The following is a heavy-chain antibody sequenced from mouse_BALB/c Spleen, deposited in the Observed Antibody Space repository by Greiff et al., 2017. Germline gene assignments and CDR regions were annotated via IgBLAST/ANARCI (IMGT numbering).Heavy chain of an antibody. CDR2: IWAGGST. D-gene: IGHD2-14*01. CDR1: GFSLTSYG. V-gene: IGHV2-9*02. CDR3: ARDNYRYEGYFDY. J-gene: IGHJ2*01. Sequence: VHLVESGPGLVAPSQSLSITCTVSGFSLTSYGVHWVRQPPGKGLEWLGVIWAGGSTNYNSALMSRLSISKDNSKSQVFLKMNSLQTDDTAMYYCARDNYRYEGYFDYWGQGTTLTVSS.